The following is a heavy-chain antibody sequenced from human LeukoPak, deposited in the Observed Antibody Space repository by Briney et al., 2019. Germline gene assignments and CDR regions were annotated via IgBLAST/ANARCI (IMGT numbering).Heavy chain of an antibody. Sequence: SETLSLTCTVSGGSISSSSYYWGWIREPPGKGLEWIGSIYYSGSTYYNPSLKSRVTISVDTSKNQFFLKLSSVTAADTAVYYCARLQRKITIFGVVIHYFDYWGQGTLVTVSS. D-gene: IGHD3-3*01. V-gene: IGHV4-39*01. CDR1: GGSISSSSYY. CDR3: ARLQRKITIFGVVIHYFDY. CDR2: IYYSGST. J-gene: IGHJ4*02.